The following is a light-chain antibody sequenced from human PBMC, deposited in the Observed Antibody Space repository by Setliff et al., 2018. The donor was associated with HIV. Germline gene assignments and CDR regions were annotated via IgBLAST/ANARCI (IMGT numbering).Light chain of an antibody. CDR2: EVS. Sequence: QSALTQPASVSGSPGQSITISCTGTSSDLGGYNYVSWYQQHPGKAPQLIIYEVSSRPSGISSRFSGSKSGNTASLTISGLQAEDEADYYCGSCTTTSPCAFGTGTKVTVL. V-gene: IGLV2-14*01. J-gene: IGLJ1*01. CDR1: SSDLGGYNY. CDR3: GSCTTTSPCA.